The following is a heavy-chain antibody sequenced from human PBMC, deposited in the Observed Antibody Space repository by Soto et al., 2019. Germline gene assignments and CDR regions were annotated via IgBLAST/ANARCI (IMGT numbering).Heavy chain of an antibody. CDR3: ERVFWVNCISSSCQTGDP. V-gene: IGHV1-8*01. Sequence: QVQLVQSGAEVKKPGASVKVSCKASGYTFTSYDINWVRQATGQGLEWMGCMNSNSGNTGYAQKFQGRVRMTRNTSTSRAYMELSSVRSEDTAVYYCERVFWVNCISSSCQTGDPWGQGTLVTASP. CDR2: MNSNSGNT. D-gene: IGHD2-2*01. CDR1: GYTFTSYD. J-gene: IGHJ5*02.